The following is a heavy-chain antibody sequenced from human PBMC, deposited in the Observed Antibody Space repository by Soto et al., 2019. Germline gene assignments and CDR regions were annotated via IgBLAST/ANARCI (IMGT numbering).Heavy chain of an antibody. D-gene: IGHD5-18*01. V-gene: IGHV4-30-4*01. J-gene: IGHJ4*02. CDR3: ARVEYSYGLVAHY. CDR1: GGSISSGDYY. CDR2: IYYSGST. Sequence: SETLSLTCTVSGGSISSGDYYWSWIRQPPGKGLEWIGYIYYSGSTYYNPSLKSRVTISVDTSKNQFSLKLSSVTAADTAVYYCARVEYSYGLVAHYWGQGTLVTVSS.